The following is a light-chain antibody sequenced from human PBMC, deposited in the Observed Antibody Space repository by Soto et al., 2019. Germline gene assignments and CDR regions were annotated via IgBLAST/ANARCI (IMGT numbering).Light chain of an antibody. CDR2: EGS. V-gene: IGLV2-23*01. Sequence: QPVLTQPASVSGSPGQSITISCTGSSSDVGSYNLVSWHQQYPGKAPKLMIYEGSKRPSGVSNRFSGSKSGNTASLTISGLPAEDEADYYCCSYAGRSTLVFGGGTKLTVL. CDR1: SSDVGSYNL. CDR3: CSYAGRSTLV. J-gene: IGLJ3*02.